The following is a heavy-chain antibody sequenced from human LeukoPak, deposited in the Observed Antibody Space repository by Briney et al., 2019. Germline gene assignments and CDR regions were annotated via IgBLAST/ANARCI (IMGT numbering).Heavy chain of an antibody. D-gene: IGHD3-10*01. V-gene: IGHV1-2*02. CDR2: INPNSGGT. J-gene: IGHJ4*02. Sequence: ASVKVSCKASGYTFTSSGISWVRQAPGQGLEWMGWINPNSGGTNYAQKFQGRVTMTRDTSISTAYMELSRLRSDDTAVYCCARDSVLLWFGEFLFDYWGQGTLVTVSS. CDR3: ARDSVLLWFGEFLFDY. CDR1: GYTFTSSG.